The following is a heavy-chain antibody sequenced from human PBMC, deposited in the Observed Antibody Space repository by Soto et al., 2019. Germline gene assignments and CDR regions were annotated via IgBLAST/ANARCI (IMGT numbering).Heavy chain of an antibody. CDR1: GVTFSSYA. J-gene: IGHJ5*02. V-gene: IGHV1-69*13. CDR3: ARARAVTTYWFDP. D-gene: IGHD4-17*01. Sequence: SVKVSCKASGVTFSSYAISWVRQAPGQGLEWMGGIIPIFGTANYAQKFQGRVTITADESTSTAYMELSSLRSEDTAVYYCARARAVTTYWFDPWGQGTLVTVSS. CDR2: IIPIFGTA.